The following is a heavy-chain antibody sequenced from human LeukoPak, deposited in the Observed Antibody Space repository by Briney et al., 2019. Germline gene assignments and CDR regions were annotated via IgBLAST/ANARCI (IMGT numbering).Heavy chain of an antibody. CDR1: GFTFSIYG. V-gene: IGHV3-30*18. Sequence: GGSLRLSCAASGFTFSIYGMHWARQAPGKGLEWVAFISYDGSNKYYADSVKGRFTISRDSSKNTLYLQMNSLRPEDTAVYYCSKDYDYGDYAADYWGQGTLVTVSS. CDR2: ISYDGSNK. D-gene: IGHD4-17*01. CDR3: SKDYDYGDYAADY. J-gene: IGHJ4*02.